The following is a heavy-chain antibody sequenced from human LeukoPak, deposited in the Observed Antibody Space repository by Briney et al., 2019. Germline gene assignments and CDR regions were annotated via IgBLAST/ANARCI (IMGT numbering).Heavy chain of an antibody. V-gene: IGHV3-48*04. D-gene: IGHD1-26*01. J-gene: IGHJ4*02. CDR1: GFTFDDYG. CDR3: ARDDVVGATPFDY. Sequence: PGGSLRLSCAASGFTFDDYGMSWVRQAPGKGLEWVSYISSSSSTIYYADSVKGRFTISRDNAKNSLYLQMNSLRAEDTAVYYCARDDVVGATPFDYWGQGTLVTVSS. CDR2: ISSSSSTI.